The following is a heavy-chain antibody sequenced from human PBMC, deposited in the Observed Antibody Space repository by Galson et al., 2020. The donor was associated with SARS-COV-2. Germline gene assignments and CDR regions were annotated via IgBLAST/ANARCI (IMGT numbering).Heavy chain of an antibody. Sequence: SETLSLTCTVSGGSISGSTYYWDWIRQPPGKGLELIGTIHYSGNAYYNPSLKSRVIISVDTSKNQFSLRLSSVTAADTAIYYCARDRGDYGSKFYFDYWGQGTQVTVSS. CDR2: IHYSGNA. V-gene: IGHV4-39*07. J-gene: IGHJ4*02. CDR1: GGSISGSTYY. D-gene: IGHD4-17*01. CDR3: ARDRGDYGSKFYFDY.